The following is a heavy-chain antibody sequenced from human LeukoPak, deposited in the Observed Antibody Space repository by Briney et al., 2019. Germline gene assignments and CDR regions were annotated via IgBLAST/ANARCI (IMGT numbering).Heavy chain of an antibody. CDR1: GFTFSNAW. V-gene: IGHV3-15*01. CDR2: IKSKTDGGTT. J-gene: IGHJ5*02. CDR3: AKDRFSSSWQRPNDNWFDP. Sequence: GGSLRLSCAASGFTFSNAWMSWVRQAPGKGLEWVGRIKSKTDGGTTDYAAPVKGRFTISRDNSKNTLYLQMNSLRAEDTAVYYCAKDRFSSSWQRPNDNWFDPWGQGTLVTVSS. D-gene: IGHD6-13*01.